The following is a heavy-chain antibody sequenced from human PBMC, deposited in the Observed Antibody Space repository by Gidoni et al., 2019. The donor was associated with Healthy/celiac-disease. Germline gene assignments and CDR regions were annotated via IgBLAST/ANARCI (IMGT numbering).Heavy chain of an antibody. J-gene: IGHJ4*02. CDR2: INHSGIT. CDR1: GGSFTGYY. D-gene: IGHD3-9*01. V-gene: IGHV4-34*01. CDR3: ARGRTYYDILTGYYMRMGALDS. Sequence: QVQLQQWGAGLLKPSETLTLTCAVYGGSFTGYYWSWLRPPPGEVLHWIGAINHSGITTYNPSLKSRVTISVDTSKNQFSLQLSSVTAADTAVYYCARGRTYYDILTGYYMRMGALDSCGQGTLVTASS.